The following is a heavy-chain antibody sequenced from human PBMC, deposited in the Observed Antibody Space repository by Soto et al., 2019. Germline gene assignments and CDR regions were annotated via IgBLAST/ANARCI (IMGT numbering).Heavy chain of an antibody. V-gene: IGHV1-69*02. Sequence: QVQLVQSGAEVKKPGSSVKVSCKASGGTFSSYTISWVRQAPGQGLEWMGRIIPILGIANYAQKFQGRVTITADKSTSTAYMELSSLRSEDTAVYYCAAYGDYDAFDIWGQGTMVTVSS. CDR3: AAYGDYDAFDI. J-gene: IGHJ3*02. CDR1: GGTFSSYT. D-gene: IGHD4-17*01. CDR2: IIPILGIA.